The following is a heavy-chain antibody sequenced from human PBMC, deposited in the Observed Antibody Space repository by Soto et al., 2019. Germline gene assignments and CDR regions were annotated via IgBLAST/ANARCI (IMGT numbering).Heavy chain of an antibody. CDR1: GGSISSYY. CDR3: ARDRERVSGDYRYYYYGMEV. V-gene: IGHV4-4*07. Sequence: SETLSRTCTVSGGSISSYYWSCIRQPSWKGLEWIVRIYTSGSTNYNPSLKSRVTMSVDTSKNQFSLKLSSVTAADTAVYYCARDRERVSGDYRYYYYGMEVWGQGTTVTVSS. D-gene: IGHD4-17*01. CDR2: IYTSGST. J-gene: IGHJ6*01.